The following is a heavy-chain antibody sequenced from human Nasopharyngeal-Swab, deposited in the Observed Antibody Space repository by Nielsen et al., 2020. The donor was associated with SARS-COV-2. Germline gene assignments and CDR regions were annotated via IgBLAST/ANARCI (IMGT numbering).Heavy chain of an antibody. CDR1: GFTFSSYA. V-gene: IGHV3-23*03. CDR3: AKDREYYDFWSGYSPLPIFDY. D-gene: IGHD3-3*01. J-gene: IGHJ4*02. Sequence: GESLKISCAASGFTFSSYAMSWVRQAPGKGLEWVSVIYSGGSSTYYADSVKGRFTISRDNSKNTLYPQMNSLRAEDTAVYYCAKDREYYDFWSGYSPLPIFDYWGQGTLVTVSS. CDR2: IYSGGSST.